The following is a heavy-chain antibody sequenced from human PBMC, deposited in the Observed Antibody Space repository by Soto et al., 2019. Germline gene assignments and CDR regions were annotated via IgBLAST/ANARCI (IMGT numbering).Heavy chain of an antibody. D-gene: IGHD2-15*01. CDR1: GFAFSNYA. CDR2: ISGGGGTI. Sequence: EVQLLESGGDLVQPGGSLRLSCAASGFAFSNYAMNWVRQAPGKGLEWVSVISGGGGTIHYADSVKGRFTISRDNSKKTLYLQMSSLRGDDTAVYYCAKEWSQGYYFDYWGQGTLVIVSS. V-gene: IGHV3-23*01. J-gene: IGHJ4*02. CDR3: AKEWSQGYYFDY.